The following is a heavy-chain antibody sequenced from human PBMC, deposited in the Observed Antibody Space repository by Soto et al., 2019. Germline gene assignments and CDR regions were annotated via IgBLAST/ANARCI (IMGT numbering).Heavy chain of an antibody. CDR3: ATDDYGIFPY. V-gene: IGHV1-2*02. Sequence: HVKLVQPGTEAKKPGASVRVSCMVSGYPFTTYYIHWVRQAPGQGPEWMGWIDPRSGGRVYEQKFEGRVTMTRDTSISTVYMDLSGLTSDDTALYYCATDDYGIFPYWGQGSLVTVSS. J-gene: IGHJ4*02. CDR2: IDPRSGGR. CDR1: GYPFTTYY. D-gene: IGHD3-10*01.